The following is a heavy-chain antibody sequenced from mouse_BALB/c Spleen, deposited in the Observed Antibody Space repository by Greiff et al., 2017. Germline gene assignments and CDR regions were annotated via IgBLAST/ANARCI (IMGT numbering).Heavy chain of an antibody. V-gene: IGHV5-4*02. CDR3: ARWGYAMDD. CDR1: GFTFSDYY. CDR2: ISDGGSYT. Sequence: EVKLVESGGGLVKPGGSLKLSCAASGFTFSDYYMYWVRQTPEKRLEWVATISDGGSYTYYPDSVKGRFTISRDNAKNNLYLQMSSLKSEDTAMYYCARWGYAMDDWGQGTSVTVSS. J-gene: IGHJ4*01.